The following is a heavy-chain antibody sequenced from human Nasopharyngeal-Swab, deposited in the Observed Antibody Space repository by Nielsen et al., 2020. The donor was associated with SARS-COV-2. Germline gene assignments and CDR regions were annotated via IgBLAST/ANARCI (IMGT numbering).Heavy chain of an antibody. J-gene: IGHJ1*01. CDR3: ARGLWGVFQH. V-gene: IGHV4-39*07. CDR1: GGSISSSSYY. Sequence: SETLSLTCTVSGGSISSSSYYWGWIRQPPGKGLEWIGSIYYSGSTYYNPSLKSRVTISVDTSKNQFSLKLSSVTVADTAVYYCARGLWGVFQHWGQGTLVTVSS. CDR2: IYYSGST. D-gene: IGHD2/OR15-2a*01.